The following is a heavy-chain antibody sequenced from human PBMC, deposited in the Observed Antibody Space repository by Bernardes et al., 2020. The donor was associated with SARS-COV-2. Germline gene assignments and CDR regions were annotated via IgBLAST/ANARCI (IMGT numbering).Heavy chain of an antibody. CDR3: ARDQSWPDTALPLGYCPL. V-gene: IGHV3-30*04. CDR2: VSRDGRET. J-gene: IGHJ4*02. Sequence: GGSLRLSCAASGFTFTAYSMHWLRQPPGKGLEWVALVSRDGRETFYTDPVKGRFTISRDNSKNTLYLQMNILRPEDTATYFCARDQSWPDTALPLGYCPLWGQGSPVIVS. D-gene: IGHD2-8*02. CDR1: GFTFTAYS.